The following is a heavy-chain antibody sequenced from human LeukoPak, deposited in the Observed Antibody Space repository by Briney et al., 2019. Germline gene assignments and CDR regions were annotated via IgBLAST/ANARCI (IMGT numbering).Heavy chain of an antibody. D-gene: IGHD3-10*01. CDR3: ARAPSSLLWFGELTCCDAFDI. CDR2: INHSGST. J-gene: IGHJ3*02. Sequence: SETLSLTCAVYGGSFSGYYWSWIRQPPGKGLEWIGEINHSGSTNYNPSLKSRVTISVDTSKNQFSLKLSPVTAADTAVYYCARAPSSLLWFGELTCCDAFDIWGQGTMVTVSS. CDR1: GGSFSGYY. V-gene: IGHV4-34*01.